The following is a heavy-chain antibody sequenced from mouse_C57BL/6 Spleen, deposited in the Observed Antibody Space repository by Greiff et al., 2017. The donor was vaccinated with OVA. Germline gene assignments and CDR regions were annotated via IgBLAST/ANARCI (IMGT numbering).Heavy chain of an antibody. J-gene: IGHJ4*01. D-gene: IGHD1-1*01. V-gene: IGHV1-64*01. CDR2: IHPNSGST. CDR1: GYTFTSYW. Sequence: QVQLQQSGAELVKPGASVKLSCKASGYTFTSYWMHWVKQRPGQGLEWIGMIHPNSGSTNYNEKFKSKATLTVDKSSSTAYMQLSSLTSEDSAVYYCARPLYYYGSSFYYAMDYWGQGTSVTVSS. CDR3: ARPLYYYGSSFYYAMDY.